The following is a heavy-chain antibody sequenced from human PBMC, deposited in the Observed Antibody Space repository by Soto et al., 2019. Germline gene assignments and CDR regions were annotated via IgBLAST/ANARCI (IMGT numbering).Heavy chain of an antibody. V-gene: IGHV4-34*01. CDR1: GGSFSGYY. D-gene: IGHD3-22*01. J-gene: IGHJ4*02. Sequence: ETLSLTCAVYGGSFSGYYWSWIRQPPGKGLEWIGEINHSGSTNYNPSLKSRVTISVDTSKNQFSLKLSSVTATDTAVYYCARGRVYYYDSSSPVGYWGQGTLVTVSS. CDR2: INHSGST. CDR3: ARGRVYYYDSSSPVGY.